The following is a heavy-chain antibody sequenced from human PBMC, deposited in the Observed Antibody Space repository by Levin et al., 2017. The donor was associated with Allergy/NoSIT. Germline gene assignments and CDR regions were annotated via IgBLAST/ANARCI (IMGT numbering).Heavy chain of an antibody. Sequence: AGESLKISCKGSGYSFTSYWISWVRQMPGKGLEWMGRIDPSDSYTNYSPSFQGHVTISADKSISTAYLQWSSLKASDTAMYYCARGEQWLVPLDYWGQGTLVTVSS. CDR1: GYSFTSYW. CDR2: IDPSDSYT. D-gene: IGHD6-19*01. V-gene: IGHV5-10-1*01. J-gene: IGHJ4*02. CDR3: ARGEQWLVPLDY.